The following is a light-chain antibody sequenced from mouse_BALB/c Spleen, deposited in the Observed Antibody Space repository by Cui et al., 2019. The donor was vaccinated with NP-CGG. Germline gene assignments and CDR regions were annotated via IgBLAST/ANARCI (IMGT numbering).Light chain of an antibody. Sequence: AVVTQEPPSTTSPGETVTLTCRSSTGAVTTSNYANWVQEKPDHLFTGLIGGTNNRAPGVPARFSGSLIGDKAALTITGAQTEDEAIYFCALWYSNHWVFGGGTKLTVL. CDR2: GTN. V-gene: IGLV1*01. CDR1: TGAVTTSNY. J-gene: IGLJ1*01. CDR3: ALWYSNHWV.